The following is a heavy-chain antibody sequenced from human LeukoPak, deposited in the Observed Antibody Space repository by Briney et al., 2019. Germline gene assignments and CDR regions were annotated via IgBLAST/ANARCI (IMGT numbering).Heavy chain of an antibody. J-gene: IGHJ4*01. Sequence: GASVKVSCKASGYTFINHYIHWVRQAPGQGLEWMGMINPGDGNTDYPQKFQGGLSLTRDTSTNTVYMDLSSLKSDDTAVYYCARFGEWEHFDYWGPGTRLTVSS. V-gene: IGHV1-46*01. CDR1: GYTFINHY. CDR2: INPGDGNT. D-gene: IGHD3-10*01. CDR3: ARFGEWEHFDY.